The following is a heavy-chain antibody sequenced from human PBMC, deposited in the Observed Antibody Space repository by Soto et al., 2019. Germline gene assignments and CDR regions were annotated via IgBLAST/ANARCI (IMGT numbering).Heavy chain of an antibody. Sequence: QMQLVQSGAEVRKPGSSVKVSCKASVGTFSSYAISWVRQAPGQGLEWMGGIVPFVGKANSAQNFQGRVTITADESTSTAYMELSSLRSEATAVYYCARARFGELLNRAFDPWGQGTLVTVSS. D-gene: IGHD3-10*01. CDR2: IVPFVGKA. V-gene: IGHV1-69*01. J-gene: IGHJ5*02. CDR1: VGTFSSYA. CDR3: ARARFGELLNRAFDP.